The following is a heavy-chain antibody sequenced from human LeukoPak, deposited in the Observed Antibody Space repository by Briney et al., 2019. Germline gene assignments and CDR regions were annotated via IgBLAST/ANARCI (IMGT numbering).Heavy chain of an antibody. V-gene: IGHV1-46*01. CDR1: GYTFTSYA. D-gene: IGHD3-22*01. CDR3: ARRYDSSGHWDY. CDR2: INPSGGST. Sequence: ASVKVSCKASGYTFTSYAVNWVRQAPGQGLEWMGIINPSGGSTSYAQKFQGRVTMTRDTSTSTVYMELSSLRSEDTAVYYCARRYDSSGHWDYWGQGTLVTVSS. J-gene: IGHJ4*02.